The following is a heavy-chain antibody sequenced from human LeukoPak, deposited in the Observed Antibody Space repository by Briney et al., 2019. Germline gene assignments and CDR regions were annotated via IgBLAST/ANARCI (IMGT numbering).Heavy chain of an antibody. J-gene: IGHJ3*02. CDR3: AKDLETNWGTDAFDI. CDR1: GYTFTSYY. CDR2: INPSGGST. Sequence: GASVKVSCKASGYTFTSYYMHWVRQAPGQGLEWMGIINPSGGSTSYAQKFQGRVTMTRDTSTSTVYMELSSLRSEDTAVYYCAKDLETNWGTDAFDIWGQGTMVTVSS. V-gene: IGHV1-46*01. D-gene: IGHD7-27*01.